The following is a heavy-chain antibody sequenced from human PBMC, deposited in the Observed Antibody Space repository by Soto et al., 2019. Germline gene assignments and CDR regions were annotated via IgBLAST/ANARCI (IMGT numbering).Heavy chain of an antibody. CDR3: ARASIRYFDWSLGY. Sequence: ASVKVSCKASGYTFTSYAMHWVRQAPGQRLEWMGWVNAGNGNTKYSQKFQGRVTITRDTSASTAYMELSSLRSEDTAVYYCARASIRYFDWSLGYWGQGTLVTVSS. CDR1: GYTFTSYA. J-gene: IGHJ4*02. D-gene: IGHD3-9*01. V-gene: IGHV1-3*01. CDR2: VNAGNGNT.